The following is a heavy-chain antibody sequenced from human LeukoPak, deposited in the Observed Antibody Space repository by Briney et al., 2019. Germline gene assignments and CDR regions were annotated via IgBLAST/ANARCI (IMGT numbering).Heavy chain of an antibody. CDR3: ASTRRYNWNDVNWFDP. D-gene: IGHD1-1*01. J-gene: IGHJ5*02. V-gene: IGHV1-69*01. Sequence: SVKVSCKASGGTFSSYAISWVRQAPGQGLEXXXXXIPIFGTANYAQKFQGRVTITADESTSTAYMELSSLRSEDTAVYYCASTRRYNWNDVNWFDPWGQGTLVTVSS. CDR1: GGTFSSYA. CDR2: XIPIFGTA.